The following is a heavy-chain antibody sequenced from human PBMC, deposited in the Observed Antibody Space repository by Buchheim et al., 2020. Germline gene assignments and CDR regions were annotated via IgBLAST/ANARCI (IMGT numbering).Heavy chain of an antibody. CDR1: GFTFSSFE. CDR3: AGDQYGGDGFDY. CDR2: TDSSGSTI. Sequence: EVQLVESGGDLVQPGGSLRLSCAASGFTFSSFEMNWVRQAPGKGLEWVSYTDSSGSTIYYADSVQGRFTISGDNAKKSLYLQMNSLRAEDTAVYYCAGDQYGGDGFDYWGQGTL. J-gene: IGHJ4*02. V-gene: IGHV3-48*03. D-gene: IGHD2-2*01.